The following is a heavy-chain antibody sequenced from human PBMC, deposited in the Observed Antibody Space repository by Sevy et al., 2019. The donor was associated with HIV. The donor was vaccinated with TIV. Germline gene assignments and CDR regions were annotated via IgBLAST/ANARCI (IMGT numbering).Heavy chain of an antibody. CDR3: AHHSSGNAGWFDP. D-gene: IGHD3-22*01. J-gene: IGHJ5*02. CDR2: ISGSGGST. CDR1: GFTFSSYS. V-gene: IGHV3-23*01. Sequence: GGSLRLSCAASGFTFSSYSMSWVRQAPGKGLEWVSGISGSGGSTYYADSVKGRFTISRDNSKSTLYLQMNSLRAEDTAVYYCAHHSSGNAGWFDPWGQGTLVTVSS.